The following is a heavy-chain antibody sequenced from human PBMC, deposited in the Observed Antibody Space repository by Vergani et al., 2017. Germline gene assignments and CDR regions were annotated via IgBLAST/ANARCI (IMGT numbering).Heavy chain of an antibody. CDR1: GESFSSFY. Sequence: QVQLQQWGAGVVKPSGTLSLTCAVFGESFSSFYWSWIRQPPGKGLEWIGEINNDGHTNYNPSLESRVTVSRDTAKNQFSLNLMSVTAADTAMYYCARVDTQVPATSHFYYMDVWGKGTTVVVSS. CDR3: ARVDTQVPATSHFYYMDV. D-gene: IGHD6-25*01. J-gene: IGHJ6*03. V-gene: IGHV4-34*02. CDR2: INNDGHT.